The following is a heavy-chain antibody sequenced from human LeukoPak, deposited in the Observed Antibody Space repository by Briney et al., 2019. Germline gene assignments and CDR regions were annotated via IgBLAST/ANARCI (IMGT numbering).Heavy chain of an antibody. CDR1: GFTFSSSA. D-gene: IGHD2-15*01. Sequence: PGGSLRLSCAASGFTFSSSAMSWVRQAPGKGLEWVSAISNNGGYTYYADSVQGRFTISRDNSKSTLCLQMNSLRAEDTVVYYCAKQLGYCSDGSCYLPYWGQGTLVTVSS. V-gene: IGHV3-23*01. CDR3: AKQLGYCSDGSCYLPY. J-gene: IGHJ4*02. CDR2: ISNNGGYT.